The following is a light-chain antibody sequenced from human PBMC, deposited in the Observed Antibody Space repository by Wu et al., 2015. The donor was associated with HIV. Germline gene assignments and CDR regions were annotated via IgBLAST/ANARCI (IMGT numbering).Light chain of an antibody. V-gene: IGKV3-11*01. CDR3: HQRSEWPRT. CDR1: QSVNTY. CDR2: DAF. Sequence: EIVLTQSPVTLSLSPGERATLSCRASQSVNTYLAWFQQKPGQPPRLLIYDAFNRATGIPARFSGSGSGTDFTLTISSLEPEDFCGLYCHQRSEWPRTFGPGTRVEIK. J-gene: IGKJ1*01.